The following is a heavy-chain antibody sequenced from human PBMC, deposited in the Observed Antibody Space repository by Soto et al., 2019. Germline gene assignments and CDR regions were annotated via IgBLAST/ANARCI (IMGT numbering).Heavy chain of an antibody. CDR3: ARGDSTTHGDSFDI. D-gene: IGHD6-13*01. Sequence: LSLTCTVSGGSISTYYWNWIRQPPGKGLESIGYIYYSGSANYSPSLKSRVTISVDTSKNEFSLKLSSVTAADTAIYYCARGDSTTHGDSFDIWGQGTMVTVSS. V-gene: IGHV4-59*01. J-gene: IGHJ3*02. CDR2: IYYSGSA. CDR1: GGSISTYY.